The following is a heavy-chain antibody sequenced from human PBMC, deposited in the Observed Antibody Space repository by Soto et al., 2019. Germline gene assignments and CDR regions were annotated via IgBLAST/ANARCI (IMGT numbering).Heavy chain of an antibody. CDR3: ARDGVAAGNINFDY. CDR2: ISGDSGNT. V-gene: IGHV1-3*01. Sequence: ASVKVSCKASGYMFTKSAMHWVRQAPGQRLEWMGWISGDSGNTKYSPKLQDRVTITRDTSASTAYMELSSLRSEDTALYYCARDGVAAGNINFDYWGQGTLVTVSS. J-gene: IGHJ4*03. CDR1: GYMFTKSA. D-gene: IGHD6-19*01.